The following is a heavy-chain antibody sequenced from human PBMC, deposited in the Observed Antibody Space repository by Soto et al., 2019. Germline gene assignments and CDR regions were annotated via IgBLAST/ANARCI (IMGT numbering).Heavy chain of an antibody. CDR2: IHHSGGI. V-gene: IGHV4-4*02. J-gene: IGHJ4*02. CDR1: GDSMSSADW. CDR3: VCNGYYSLDH. D-gene: IGHD6-25*01. Sequence: QVQLQESGPGLVKPSGTLSLTCAVSGDSMSSADWWSWVRQPPGKGLEWIGEIHHSGGINYHPSLRSRVTISVDMSKNQFSLNLSSVTVADTAVYFCVCNGYYSLDHWGQGTLVIVSP.